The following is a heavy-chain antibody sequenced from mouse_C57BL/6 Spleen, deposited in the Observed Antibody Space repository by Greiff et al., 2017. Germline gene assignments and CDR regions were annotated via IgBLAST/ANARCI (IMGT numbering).Heavy chain of an antibody. D-gene: IGHD2-2*01. J-gene: IGHJ4*01. Sequence: VQLQQSGAELVKPGASVKISCKASGYAFSSYWMNWVKQRPGKGLEWIGQIYPGDGDTNYNGKFKGKATLTADKSSSTAYMQLSSLTSEDSAVYFRARGGVTTYYAMDYWCQGTSVTVSS. V-gene: IGHV1-80*01. CDR1: GYAFSSYW. CDR3: ARGGVTTYYAMDY. CDR2: IYPGDGDT.